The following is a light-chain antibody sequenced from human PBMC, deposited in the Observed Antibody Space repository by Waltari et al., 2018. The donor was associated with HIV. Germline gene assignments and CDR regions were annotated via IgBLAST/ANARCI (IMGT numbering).Light chain of an antibody. CDR3: AAWDDSLSGLYV. CDR1: SSTIGGNF. CDR2: RDN. J-gene: IGLJ1*01. V-gene: IGLV1-47*01. Sequence: QSVLTQPPSASGTPGQRVTISCSASSSTIGGNFVYSYQQLPGTAPKRLIYRDNQRPSGVPDRFSGSKSGTSASLAINGLRSEDEADYYCAAWDDSLSGLYVFGTGTKVTVL.